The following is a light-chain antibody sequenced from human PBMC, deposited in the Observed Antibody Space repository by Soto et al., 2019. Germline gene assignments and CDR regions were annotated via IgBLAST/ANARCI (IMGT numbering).Light chain of an antibody. V-gene: IGKV1-39*01. J-gene: IGKJ2*01. Sequence: DIQMTQSPTSLSASVGDRVTLTCRASQSISTSLNWFQQKPGKAPELLIFAASNLRAGVPSRFRGSGSGTDFTLTISSLQPEDFATYYCQQSYSTPRFTFGQGTKLEI. CDR3: QQSYSTPRFT. CDR2: AAS. CDR1: QSISTS.